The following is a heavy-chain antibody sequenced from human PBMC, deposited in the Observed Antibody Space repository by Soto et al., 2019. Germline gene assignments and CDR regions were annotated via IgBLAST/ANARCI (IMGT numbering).Heavy chain of an antibody. CDR1: GFTFSIYA. V-gene: IGHV3-23*01. J-gene: IGHJ4*02. CDR2: ISGSGGTT. CDR3: AKFFVETGSNSGWPWSFHY. D-gene: IGHD6-25*01. Sequence: VQLLESGGGLVQPGRSLRLSCAASGFTFSIYAMSWVRQAPGQGLDWVSAISGSGGTTYYADSVTGRFTISRDNSKNTLFLQINSLRAEDAAVYYCAKFFVETGSNSGWPWSFHYWGQGTLVTVSS.